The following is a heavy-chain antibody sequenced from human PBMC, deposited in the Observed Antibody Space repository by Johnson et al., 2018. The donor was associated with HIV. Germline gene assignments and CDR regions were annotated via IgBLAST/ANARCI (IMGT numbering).Heavy chain of an antibody. D-gene: IGHD3-22*01. CDR2: IGTAGDT. J-gene: IGHJ3*02. CDR3: ARVIRAYDSSGYAGDAFDI. V-gene: IGHV3-13*01. Sequence: EVQLVESGGGLVQPGGSLRLSCAASGFTFSSYDMHWVRQATGKGMEWVSAIGTAGDTYYPGSVKGRFTISRENAKNSLYLQMNSLRAEDTALYYCARVIRAYDSSGYAGDAFDIWGQGTMVTVSS. CDR1: GFTFSSYD.